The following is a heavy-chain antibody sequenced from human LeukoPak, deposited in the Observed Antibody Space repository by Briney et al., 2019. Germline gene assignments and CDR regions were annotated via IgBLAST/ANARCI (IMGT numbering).Heavy chain of an antibody. CDR3: AKEMGATNYFEY. CDR2: ISSSSSII. J-gene: IGHJ4*02. D-gene: IGHD1-26*01. CDR1: GFTFSSYS. V-gene: IGHV3-48*04. Sequence: GGSLRLSCAASGFTFSSYSMNWVRQAPGKGLEWVSYISSSSSIIYYADSVKGRFTISRDNAKNSLYLQMNSLRAEDTAVYYCAKEMGATNYFEYWGQGTLVTVSS.